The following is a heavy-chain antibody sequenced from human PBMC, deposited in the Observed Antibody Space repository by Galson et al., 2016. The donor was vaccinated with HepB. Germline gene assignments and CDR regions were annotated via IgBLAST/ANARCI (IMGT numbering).Heavy chain of an antibody. J-gene: IGHJ4*01. CDR3: AKDRTPFAFLWFGEFDY. V-gene: IGHV3-30*18. CDR2: ISYDGSNK. CDR1: GFTSSSYG. Sequence: SLRLSCAASGFTSSSYGLHWVRQAPGKGLEWVAVISYDGSNKFYADSVKGRFTISRDNSKNTLYLQMNSPRAEDTAVYYCAKDRTPFAFLWFGEFDYWGHGALVTVSS. D-gene: IGHD3-10*01.